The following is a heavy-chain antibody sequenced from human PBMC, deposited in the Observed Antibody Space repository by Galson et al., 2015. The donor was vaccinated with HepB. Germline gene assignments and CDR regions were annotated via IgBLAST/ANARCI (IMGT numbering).Heavy chain of an antibody. CDR2: ISGSGGST. CDR3: ARGGRSVDTTVFDS. V-gene: IGHV3-23*01. Sequence: SLRLSCAASGFTFSSYAMSWVRQAPGKGLEWVSAISGSGGSTYYADSVKGRFTISRDNSKNTLYLQMGSLRTADTAVYYCARGGRSVDTTVFDSWGQGTLVTVSS. CDR1: GFTFSSYA. D-gene: IGHD5-18*01. J-gene: IGHJ4*02.